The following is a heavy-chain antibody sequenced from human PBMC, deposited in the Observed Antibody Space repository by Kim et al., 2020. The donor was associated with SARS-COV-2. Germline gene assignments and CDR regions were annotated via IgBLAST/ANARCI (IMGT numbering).Heavy chain of an antibody. D-gene: IGHD1-26*01. Sequence: GGSLRLSCAASAFTFSSYGMHWVRQAPGKGLEWVAVISYDGSNKYYADSVKGRFTISRDNTKNMLYLQMNSLRADDTAVYYCARGWFSGGATRAADYWGQATLVTVSS. V-gene: IGHV3-30*03. CDR1: AFTFSSYG. CDR3: ARGWFSGGATRAADY. CDR2: ISYDGSNK. J-gene: IGHJ4*02.